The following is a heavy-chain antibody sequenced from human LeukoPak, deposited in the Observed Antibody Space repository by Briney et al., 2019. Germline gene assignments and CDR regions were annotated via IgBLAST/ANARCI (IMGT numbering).Heavy chain of an antibody. V-gene: IGHV3-23*01. CDR3: AKAPVTSCRGAFCYPFDY. D-gene: IGHD2-15*01. Sequence: GGSLRLSCAASGFTFSSYAMSWVRQAPGKGLEWVSTISGSGGSTYYADSVKGRFTISRDNSKNTLYLQMNSLRAEDAAVYYCAKAPVTSCRGAFCYPFDYWGQGTLVTVSS. CDR1: GFTFSSYA. CDR2: ISGSGGST. J-gene: IGHJ4*02.